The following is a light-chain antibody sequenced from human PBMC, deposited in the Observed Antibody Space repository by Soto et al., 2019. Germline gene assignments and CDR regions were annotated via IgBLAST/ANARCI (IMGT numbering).Light chain of an antibody. J-gene: IGLJ2*01. CDR2: KDS. CDR3: QSADSSGTYVV. V-gene: IGLV3-25*03. CDR1: ALPKQY. Sequence: SYELTQPPSVSVSPGQTARLTCSGAALPKQYAYWYQQKPGQAPVLVIYKDSERPSGIPERFSGSSSGTTVTLTISGVQAEDEADYYCQSADSSGTYVVFGGGTKVTVL.